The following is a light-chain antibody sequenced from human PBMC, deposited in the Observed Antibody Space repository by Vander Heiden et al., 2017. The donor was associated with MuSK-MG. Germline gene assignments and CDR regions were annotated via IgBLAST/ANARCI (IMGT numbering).Light chain of an antibody. CDR2: EVD. CDR1: SSDVGSYIF. J-gene: IGLJ2*01. Sequence: ALTPPASVSGPPGQSIAISCTGTSSDVGSYIFVSWYQQHPGKAPKLMIYEVDKRPSGVSDRFSGSKSGNTASLTISGLQTEDEADYYCCSYAGAYSLVFGGGTTLTVL. V-gene: IGLV2-23*02. CDR3: CSYAGAYSLV.